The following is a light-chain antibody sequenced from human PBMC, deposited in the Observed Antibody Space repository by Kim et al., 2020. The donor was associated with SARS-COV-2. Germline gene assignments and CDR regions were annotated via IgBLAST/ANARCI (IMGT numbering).Light chain of an antibody. CDR3: QAWDSSTRV. CDR1: KLGDKY. Sequence: SYELTQPPSVSVSPGQTASITCSGDKLGDKYANWYQQRPAQSPVLVIYQNTNRPSGIPERFSGSNSGNTATLTISETPAMDEADYYCQAWDSSTRVFGTG. J-gene: IGLJ1*01. V-gene: IGLV3-1*01. CDR2: QNT.